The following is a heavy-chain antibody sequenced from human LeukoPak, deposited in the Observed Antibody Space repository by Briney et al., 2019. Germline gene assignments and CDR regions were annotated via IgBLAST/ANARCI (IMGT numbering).Heavy chain of an antibody. J-gene: IGHJ4*02. Sequence: GGSLRLSCAASGFTFHDYAMHWVRQAPGKGLQWVSLISGDGGTTYYADSVKGRFTISRDNAKNSLYLQMNSLRAEDTAVYYCARGPYSSGWYYFDYWGQGTLVTVSS. CDR1: GFTFHDYA. D-gene: IGHD6-19*01. CDR2: ISGDGGTT. V-gene: IGHV3-43*02. CDR3: ARGPYSSGWYYFDY.